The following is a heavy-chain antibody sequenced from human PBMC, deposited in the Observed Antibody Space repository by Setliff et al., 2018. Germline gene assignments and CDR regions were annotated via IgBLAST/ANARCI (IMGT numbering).Heavy chain of an antibody. CDR3: ARGKVLYDYVWGSYRYEDYYYGMDV. Sequence: SETLSLTCAVYGGSFSGYYWSWIRQPPGKGLEWIGEINHSGSTNYNPSLKSRVTISVDTSKNQFSLKLSSVTAADTAVYYCARGKVLYDYVWGSYRYEDYYYGMDVWGQGSTVTVSS. V-gene: IGHV4-34*01. CDR1: GGSFSGYY. J-gene: IGHJ6*02. CDR2: INHSGST. D-gene: IGHD3-16*02.